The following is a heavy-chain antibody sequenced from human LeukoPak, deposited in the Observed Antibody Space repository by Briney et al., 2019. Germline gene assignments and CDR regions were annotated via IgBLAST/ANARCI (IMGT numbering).Heavy chain of an antibody. CDR3: ARGVLLYLAEFSGFDP. CDR1: SGSISTSNYY. CDR2: IFYGGST. Sequence: SETLSLTCTVSSGSISTSNYYWGWVRQPPGKALEWIGNIFYGGSTYYSPSLKSRVTISLDTSRNQFSLKLNSVTAADTAVYYCARGVLLYLAEFSGFDPWGQGTLVTVSS. J-gene: IGHJ5*02. V-gene: IGHV4-39*07. D-gene: IGHD3-10*01.